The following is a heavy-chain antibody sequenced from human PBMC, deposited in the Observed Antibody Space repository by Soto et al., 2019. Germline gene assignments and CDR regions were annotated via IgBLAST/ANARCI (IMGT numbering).Heavy chain of an antibody. CDR3: VVTGTGYSGSNFDY. J-gene: IGHJ4*02. D-gene: IGHD5-12*01. CDR1: GFILSNYG. Sequence: QVQVVESGGGVVRPGRSLRLSCTASGFILSNYGMHWVRQVPGKGLEWAAIIWYDGSNKYYADSVKGRFTISRDNSKNTLYLQMNSLRAEDTAVYYCVVTGTGYSGSNFDYWGQGTLVTVSS. CDR2: IWYDGSNK. V-gene: IGHV3-33*01.